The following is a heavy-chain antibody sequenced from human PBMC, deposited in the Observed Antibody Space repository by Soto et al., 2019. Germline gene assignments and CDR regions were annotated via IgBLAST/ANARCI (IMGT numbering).Heavy chain of an antibody. D-gene: IGHD6-13*01. V-gene: IGHV4-59*01. Sequence: SETLSLTCTVSGGSISSYYWSWIRQPPGKGLEWIGYIYYSGSTNYNPSLKSRVTISVDTSKNQFSLKLSSVTAADTAVYYCARIAAAGIGYYYYGMDVWGQGTTVTVSS. CDR2: IYYSGST. J-gene: IGHJ6*02. CDR3: ARIAAAGIGYYYYGMDV. CDR1: GGSISSYY.